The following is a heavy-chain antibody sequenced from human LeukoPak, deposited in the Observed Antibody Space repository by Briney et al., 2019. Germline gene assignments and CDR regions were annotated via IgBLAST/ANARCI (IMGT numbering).Heavy chain of an antibody. V-gene: IGHV4-38-2*01. CDR3: ARGAEYAIWRGYAGYSDY. J-gene: IGHJ4*02. CDR1: GYSISSGYY. CDR2: IYHSGST. D-gene: IGHD3-3*01. Sequence: KPSETLSLTCAVSGYSISSGYYWGWIRQPPGKGLEWIGSIYHSGSTYYNPSLRSRVTISLDRSKKKFSLKLTSVTAADTAVYFCARGAEYAIWRGYAGYSDYWGQGISVTVSS.